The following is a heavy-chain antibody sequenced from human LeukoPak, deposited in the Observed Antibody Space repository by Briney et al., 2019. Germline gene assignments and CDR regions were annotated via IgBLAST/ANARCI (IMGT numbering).Heavy chain of an antibody. D-gene: IGHD3-10*01. CDR3: GGGVIPYYFDY. CDR1: GYTFTSYA. Sequence: ASVKVSCKASGYTFTSYAMHWVRQAPGQRLEWMGWINAGNGNTKYSQKFQGRVTITRDTSASTAYMELSSLRSEDTAVYYCGGGVIPYYFDYWGQGTLVTVSS. J-gene: IGHJ4*02. CDR2: INAGNGNT. V-gene: IGHV1-3*01.